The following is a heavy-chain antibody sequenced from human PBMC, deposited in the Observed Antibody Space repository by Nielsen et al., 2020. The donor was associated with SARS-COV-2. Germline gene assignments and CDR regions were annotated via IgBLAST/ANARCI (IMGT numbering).Heavy chain of an antibody. V-gene: IGHV3-9*01. J-gene: IGHJ6*02. Sequence: SLKISCAASGFTFDDYAMHWVRQAPGKGLEWVSGISWNSGSIGYADSVKGRFTISRDNAKNSLYLQMNSLRAEDTALYYCAKDIRDHITMVRGAGYYGMDVWGQGTTVTVSS. D-gene: IGHD3-10*01. CDR2: ISWNSGSI. CDR1: GFTFDDYA. CDR3: AKDIRDHITMVRGAGYYGMDV.